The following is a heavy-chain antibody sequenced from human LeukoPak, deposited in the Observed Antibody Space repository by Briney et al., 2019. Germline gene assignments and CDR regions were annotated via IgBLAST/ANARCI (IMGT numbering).Heavy chain of an antibody. CDR1: GYRSTSYW. J-gene: IGHJ4*02. CDR2: IYPGDSDT. V-gene: IGHV5-51*01. Sequence: GESLKISCKGSGYRSTSYWIGWVRQMPGKGLEWMGIIYPGDSDTRYSPSFQGQVTISADKSISTAYLQWSSLKASDTAMYYCASPGIVGATTFDYWGQGTLVTVSS. D-gene: IGHD1-26*01. CDR3: ASPGIVGATTFDY.